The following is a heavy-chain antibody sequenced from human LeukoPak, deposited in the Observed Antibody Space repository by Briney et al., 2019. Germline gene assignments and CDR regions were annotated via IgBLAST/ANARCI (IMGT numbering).Heavy chain of an antibody. CDR1: GFAFSSYG. J-gene: IGHJ5*02. D-gene: IGHD2-2*01. V-gene: IGHV3-30*18. CDR2: ISYDGSNK. CDR3: AKEEYQLLSPPSFDP. Sequence: GGSLRLSCAASGFAFSSYGMHWVRQAPGKGLEWVAVISYDGSNKYYADSVKGRFTISRDNSKNTLYLQMNSLRAEDTAVYYCAKEEYQLLSPPSFDPWGQGTLVTVSS.